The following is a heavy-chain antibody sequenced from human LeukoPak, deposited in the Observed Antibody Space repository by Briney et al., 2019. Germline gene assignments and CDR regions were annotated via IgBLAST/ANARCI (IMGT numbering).Heavy chain of an antibody. Sequence: GGSLRLSCTASGFTFGDYAMSWVRQAPGKGPVWVSRINDDGSGTSYADSVKGRFTISRDDAKSTLYLQMNSLRAEDTAVYYCVRGGASTWSWGQGTLVTVSS. D-gene: IGHD2-15*01. V-gene: IGHV3-74*01. J-gene: IGHJ5*02. CDR1: GFTFGDYA. CDR2: INDDGSGT. CDR3: VRGGASTWS.